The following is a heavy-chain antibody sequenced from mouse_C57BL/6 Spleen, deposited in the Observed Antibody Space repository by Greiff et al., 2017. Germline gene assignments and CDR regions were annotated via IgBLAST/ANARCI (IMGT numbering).Heavy chain of an antibody. CDR1: GFTFSSYA. Sequence: EVNVVESGGGLVKPGGSLKLSCAASGFTFSSYAMSWVRQTPEKRLEWVATISDGGSYTYYPDNVKGRFTISRDNAKNNLYLQMSHLKSEDTAMYYCAREGRDAMDYWGQGTSVTVSS. CDR2: ISDGGSYT. CDR3: AREGRDAMDY. V-gene: IGHV5-4*01. J-gene: IGHJ4*01.